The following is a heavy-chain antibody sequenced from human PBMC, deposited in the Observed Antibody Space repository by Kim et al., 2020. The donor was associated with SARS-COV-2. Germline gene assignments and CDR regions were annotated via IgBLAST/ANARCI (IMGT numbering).Heavy chain of an antibody. CDR2: IYYSGST. CDR1: GGSISSSSYY. CDR3: ARHLRRRVGMDV. J-gene: IGHJ6*02. Sequence: SETLSLTCTVSGGSISSSSYYWGWIRQPPGKGLEWIGSIYYSGSTYYNPSLKSRVTISVDTSKNQFSLKLSSVTAADTAVYYCARHLRRRVGMDVWGQGTTVTVSS. V-gene: IGHV4-39*01.